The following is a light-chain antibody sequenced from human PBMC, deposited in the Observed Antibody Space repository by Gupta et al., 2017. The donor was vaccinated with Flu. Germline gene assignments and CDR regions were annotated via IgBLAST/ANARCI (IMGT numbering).Light chain of an antibody. J-gene: IGLJ1*01. CDR2: EVS. CDR3: SSYTSSSTRV. V-gene: IGLV2-14*01. Sequence: QPALTQPASVSGSPGQSITISCTGTSSYVGGYNYVSWYQQHTGKAPKLMIYEVSNRPSGVSNRFSGSKSGTTASLTISGLQAEDEADYYCSSYTSSSTRVFGTGTKVTVL. CDR1: SSYVGGYNY.